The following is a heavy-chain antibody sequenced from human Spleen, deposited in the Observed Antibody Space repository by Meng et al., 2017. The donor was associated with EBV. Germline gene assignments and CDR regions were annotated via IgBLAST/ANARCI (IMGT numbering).Heavy chain of an antibody. D-gene: IGHD1-1*01. CDR1: GGSIIRDGYY. V-gene: IGHV4-30-4*01. CDR2: IYYTEST. CDR3: ARTNWSAPYNFDD. J-gene: IGHJ4*02. Sequence: QVQLPESGPGLVKPSQTLSLTCVVSGGSIIRDGYYCSWIRQSPGKGLEWIGYIYYTESTYYNPSLKSRVAISVDTSKNQFSLNLRSVTAADTALYYCARTNWSAPYNFDDWGQGTLVTVSS.